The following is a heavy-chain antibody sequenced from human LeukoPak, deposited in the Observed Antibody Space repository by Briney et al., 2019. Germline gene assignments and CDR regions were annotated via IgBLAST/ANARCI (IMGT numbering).Heavy chain of an antibody. Sequence: GGSLRLSCAASGFTFSSYSMNWVRQAPGKGLEWVSYISSSSSTIYYADSVKGRFTISRDNAKNSLYLQMNSLRAEDTAVYYCASSSYGGYRPTDYWGQGTLVTVSS. CDR1: GFTFSSYS. CDR3: ASSSYGGYRPTDY. D-gene: IGHD5-12*01. CDR2: ISSSSSTI. J-gene: IGHJ4*02. V-gene: IGHV3-48*01.